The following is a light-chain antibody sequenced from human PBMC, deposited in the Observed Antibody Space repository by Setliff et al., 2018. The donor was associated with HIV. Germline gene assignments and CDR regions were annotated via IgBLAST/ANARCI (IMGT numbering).Light chain of an antibody. Sequence: ALTQPPSASGSPGQSVTISCTGTSSDVGGYNYVSWYQQHPGKAPKLMIYEVSKRPSGVPDRFSGSKSGNTASLTVSGLQAEDEADYYCSSYAGSNNFDVFGTGTKVTVL. CDR1: SSDVGGYNY. J-gene: IGLJ1*01. CDR3: SSYAGSNNFDV. CDR2: EVS. V-gene: IGLV2-8*01.